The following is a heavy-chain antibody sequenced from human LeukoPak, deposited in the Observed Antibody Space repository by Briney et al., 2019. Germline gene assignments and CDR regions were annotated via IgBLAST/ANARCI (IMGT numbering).Heavy chain of an antibody. Sequence: SETLSLTCTVSGGSISSYYWSWIRQPPGKGLEWFGYIYYSGSTNYNPSPKSRVTISVDTSKNQFSLKLSSVTAADTAVYYCARGSGSGELQSGYWGQGTLVTVSS. CDR2: IYYSGST. CDR3: ARGSGSGELQSGY. D-gene: IGHD3-10*01. J-gene: IGHJ4*02. CDR1: GGSISSYY. V-gene: IGHV4-59*01.